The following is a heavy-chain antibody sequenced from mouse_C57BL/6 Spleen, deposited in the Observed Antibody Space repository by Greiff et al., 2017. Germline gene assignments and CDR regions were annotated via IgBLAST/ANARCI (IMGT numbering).Heavy chain of an antibody. CDR3: ARIQLRLGYAMDY. V-gene: IGHV1-4*01. Sequence: VKLMESGAELARPGASVKMSCKASGYTFTSYTMHWVKQRPGQGLEWIGYINPSSGYTKYNQKFKDKATLTADKSSSTAYMQLSSLTSEDSAVYYCARIQLRLGYAMDYWGQGTSVTVSS. D-gene: IGHD3-2*02. CDR2: INPSSGYT. CDR1: GYTFTSYT. J-gene: IGHJ4*01.